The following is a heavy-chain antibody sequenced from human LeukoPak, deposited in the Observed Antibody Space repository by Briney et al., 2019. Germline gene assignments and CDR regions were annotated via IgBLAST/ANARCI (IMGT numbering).Heavy chain of an antibody. CDR1: GGSISGYY. CDR3: ARDTKFSP. V-gene: IGHV4-4*07. J-gene: IGHJ5*02. D-gene: IGHD3-3*01. Sequence: SETLSLTCTLSGGSISGYYWSWIRQPAGKGLEWIGRIYSSGSTNYNPSLKSRVTMSIDTSKNQFSLKLSSVTAADTAFYYCARDTKFSPWGQGTLVTVSS. CDR2: IYSSGST.